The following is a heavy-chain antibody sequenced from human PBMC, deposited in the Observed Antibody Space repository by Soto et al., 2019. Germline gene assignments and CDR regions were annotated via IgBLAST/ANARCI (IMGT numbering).Heavy chain of an antibody. CDR2: IIPILGIA. V-gene: IGHV1-69*02. J-gene: IGHJ4*02. Sequence: QVQLVQSGAEVKKPGSSVKVSCKASGGTFSSYTISWVRQAPGQGLEWMGRIIPILGIANYAQKFQGRVTITADKSTSTAYMELSSLRSEDTAVYYCARGLTGDYLDYWGQGTLVTVSS. D-gene: IGHD7-27*01. CDR3: ARGLTGDYLDY. CDR1: GGTFSSYT.